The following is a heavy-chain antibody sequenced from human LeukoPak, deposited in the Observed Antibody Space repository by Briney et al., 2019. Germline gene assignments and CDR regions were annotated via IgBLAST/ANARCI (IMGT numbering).Heavy chain of an antibody. J-gene: IGHJ4*02. CDR3: ASIPSIAVAGWYFDY. CDR2: IHYSGSP. CDR1: GGSISSYH. D-gene: IGHD6-19*01. Sequence: PSETLSLTCTVPGGSISSYHWTSIRQPPAKGQERIQYIHYSGSPNYDPSLKSRVTISVDTSKNQCSLKLSSVTAADTAVYYCASIPSIAVAGWYFDYWGQGTLVTVSS. V-gene: IGHV4-59*01.